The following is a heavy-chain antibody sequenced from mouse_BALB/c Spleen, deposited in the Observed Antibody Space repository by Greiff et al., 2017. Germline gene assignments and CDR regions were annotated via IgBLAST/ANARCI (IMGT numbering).Heavy chain of an antibody. D-gene: IGHD1-1*01. V-gene: IGHV1S81*02. CDR1: GYTFTSYY. CDR2: INPSNGGT. CDR3: TRGLFYYGSPWFAY. J-gene: IGHJ3*01. Sequence: QVQLQQSGAELVKPGASVKLSCKASGYTFTSYYMYWVKQRPGQGLEWIGEINPSNGGTNFNEKFKSKATLTVDKSSSTAYMQLSSLTSEDSAVYYCTRGLFYYGSPWFAYWGQGTLVTVSA.